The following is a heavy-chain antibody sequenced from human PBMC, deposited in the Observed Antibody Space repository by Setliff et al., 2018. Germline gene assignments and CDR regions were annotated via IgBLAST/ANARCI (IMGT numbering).Heavy chain of an antibody. CDR3: ARVPATVTTFYYYYMDV. J-gene: IGHJ6*03. D-gene: IGHD4-17*01. V-gene: IGHV4-61*01. CDR2: IYYSGST. Sequence: PSETLSLTCTVSGGSVFSGNYYWGWIRQSPGKGLEWIGYIYYSGSTNYNPSLKSRVTISVDTSKNQFSLKLSSVTAADTAVYYCARVPATVTTFYYYYMDVWGKGTTVTVSS. CDR1: GGSVFSGNYY.